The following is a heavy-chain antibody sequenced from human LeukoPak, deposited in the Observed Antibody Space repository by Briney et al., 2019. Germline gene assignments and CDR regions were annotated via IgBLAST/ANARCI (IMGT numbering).Heavy chain of an antibody. CDR3: ARAPLLFGELSDAFDI. CDR2: INPNSGGT. J-gene: IGHJ3*02. Sequence: ASVKVSCKASGYTFTGYYMHWVRQAPGQGLEWMGWINPNSGGTNYAQKFQGRVTMTRDTSISTAYMELSRLRSDDTAVYYCARAPLLFGELSDAFDIWGQGTMVTVSS. CDR1: GYTFTGYY. V-gene: IGHV1-2*02. D-gene: IGHD3-10*02.